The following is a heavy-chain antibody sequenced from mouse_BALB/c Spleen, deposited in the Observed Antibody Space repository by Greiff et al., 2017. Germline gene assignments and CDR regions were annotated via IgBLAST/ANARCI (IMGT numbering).Heavy chain of an antibody. CDR2: IWAGGST. J-gene: IGHJ4*01. D-gene: IGHD2-3*01. Sequence: VQVVESGPGLVAPSQSLSITCTVSGFSLTSYGVHWVRQPPGKGLEWLGVIWAGGSTNYNSALMSRLSISKDNSKSQVFLKMNSLQTDDTAMYYCARDHDGYYLYAMDYWGQGTSVTVSS. V-gene: IGHV2-9*02. CDR1: GFSLTSYG. CDR3: ARDHDGYYLYAMDY.